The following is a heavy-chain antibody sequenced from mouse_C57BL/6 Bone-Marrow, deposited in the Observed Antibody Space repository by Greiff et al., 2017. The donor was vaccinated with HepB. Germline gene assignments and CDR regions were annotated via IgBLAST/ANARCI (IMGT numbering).Heavy chain of an antibody. V-gene: IGHV10-3*01. Sequence: EVNVVESGGGLVQPKGSLKLSCAASGFTFNTYAMHWVRQAPGKGLEWVARIRSKSSNYATYYADSVKDRFTISRDDSQSMLYLQMNNLKTEDTAMYYCVRDTTVVAKGYFDVWGTGTTVTVSS. CDR1: GFTFNTYA. D-gene: IGHD1-1*01. CDR2: IRSKSSNYAT. CDR3: VRDTTVVAKGYFDV. J-gene: IGHJ1*03.